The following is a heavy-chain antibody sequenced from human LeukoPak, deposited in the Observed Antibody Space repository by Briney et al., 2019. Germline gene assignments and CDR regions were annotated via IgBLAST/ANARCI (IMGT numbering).Heavy chain of an antibody. D-gene: IGHD3-22*01. J-gene: IGHJ6*03. CDR2: IYWDDNK. Sequence: SGPTLVKPTQTLTLTCTFSGFSLSTSGVGVGWIRQPPGKALEWLALIYWDDNKRYSPSLKSRLTITKDTSKNQVVLTMTNMDPVHTATYYCAHTLWALDSSGYLVYYYYMDVWGKGTTVTVSS. CDR1: GFSLSTSGVG. V-gene: IGHV2-5*02. CDR3: AHTLWALDSSGYLVYYYYMDV.